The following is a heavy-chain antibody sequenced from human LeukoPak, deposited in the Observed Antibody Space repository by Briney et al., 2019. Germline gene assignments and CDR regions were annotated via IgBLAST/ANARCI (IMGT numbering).Heavy chain of an antibody. CDR3: ARVSGWELSQADYYFDY. Sequence: QAGGSLRLSCAASGFTFSSYWMSWVRQAPGKGLEWVANIKQDGSEKYYVDSVKGRFTISRDNAKNSLYLQMNSLRAEDTAVYYCARVSGWELSQADYYFDYWGQGTLVTVSS. D-gene: IGHD1-26*01. J-gene: IGHJ4*02. V-gene: IGHV3-7*01. CDR2: IKQDGSEK. CDR1: GFTFSSYW.